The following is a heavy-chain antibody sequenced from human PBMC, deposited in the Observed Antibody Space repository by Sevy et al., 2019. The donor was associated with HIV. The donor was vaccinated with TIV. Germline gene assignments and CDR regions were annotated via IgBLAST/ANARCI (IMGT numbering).Heavy chain of an antibody. D-gene: IGHD3-3*02. CDR3: ARDLASSGNGLDV. V-gene: IGHV3-30-3*01. CDR2: ISYDINNK. Sequence: GGSLRLSCAASGFTFFAYTMHWGRQAPGKGLEWVALISYDINNKYYADSVKGRFTISRDNSKNTLYLQMNSLRPEDTAVYYCARDLASSGNGLDVWGQGTTVTVSS. J-gene: IGHJ6*02. CDR1: GFTFFAYT.